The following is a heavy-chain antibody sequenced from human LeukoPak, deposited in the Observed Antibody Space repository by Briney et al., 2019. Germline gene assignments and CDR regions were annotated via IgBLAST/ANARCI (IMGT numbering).Heavy chain of an antibody. Sequence: SETLSLTCSVSGGSISGYHWSWIRQPPGKGQEWIGFMYYSGSTKYNPSLKSRVTISVETSKSQFSLRLSSVTAADTAVYYCARDRTIAAGDGGFYHYGMDVWGQGTTVTVSS. J-gene: IGHJ6*02. D-gene: IGHD6-13*01. CDR2: MYYSGST. V-gene: IGHV4-59*01. CDR3: ARDRTIAAGDGGFYHYGMDV. CDR1: GGSISGYH.